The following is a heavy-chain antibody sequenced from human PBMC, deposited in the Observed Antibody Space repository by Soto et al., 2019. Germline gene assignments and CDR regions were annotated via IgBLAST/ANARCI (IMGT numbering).Heavy chain of an antibody. CDR3: AKTQDIVLMVYAIDY. V-gene: IGHV3-30*18. J-gene: IGHJ4*02. CDR2: ISYDGSNK. D-gene: IGHD2-8*01. Sequence: GGSLRLSCAASGFTFSSYGMHWVRQAPGKGLEWVAVISYDGSNKYYADSVKGRFTISRDNSKNTLYLQMNSLRAEDMAVYYCAKTQDIVLMVYAIDYWGQGTLVTVS. CDR1: GFTFSSYG.